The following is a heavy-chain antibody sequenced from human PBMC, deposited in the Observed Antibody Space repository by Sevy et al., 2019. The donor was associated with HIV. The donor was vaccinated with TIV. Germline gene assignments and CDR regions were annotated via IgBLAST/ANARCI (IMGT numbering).Heavy chain of an antibody. CDR1: GFNFTIYG. CDR3: ARNRRGGAFDI. Sequence: GGSLRLSCAASGFNFTIYGMHWVRHAPGKGLEWVAVISYDGKNDFYAESVKGRLSLSRDNSKKSLFLQMSSLRPEDTALYYCARNRRGGAFDIWGQGTMVTVSS. CDR2: ISYDGKND. V-gene: IGHV3-30*03. J-gene: IGHJ3*02. D-gene: IGHD3-16*01.